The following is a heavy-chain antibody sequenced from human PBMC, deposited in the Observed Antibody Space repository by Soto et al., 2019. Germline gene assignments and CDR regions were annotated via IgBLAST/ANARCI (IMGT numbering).Heavy chain of an antibody. CDR1: GGSFSGYF. D-gene: IGHD3-16*01. CDR3: SRGRDAYKMGSY. CDR2: IDHSGNI. V-gene: IGHV4-34*02. Sequence: QVQLQQWGAGLLKPSETLSLTCAVYGGSFSGYFWSWIRQPPGKGPEWIGEIDHSGNINYNPSLKTRATISVDTAKNQFSLKVNSVAAADWAVYDCSRGRDAYKMGSYWGQGTLVNVSS. J-gene: IGHJ4*02.